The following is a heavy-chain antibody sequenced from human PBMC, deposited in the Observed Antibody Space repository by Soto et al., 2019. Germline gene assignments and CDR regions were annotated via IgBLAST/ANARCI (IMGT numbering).Heavy chain of an antibody. CDR1: GGSISSYY. V-gene: IGHV4-59*08. CDR2: IYYSGST. CDR3: ARFEYSSSWFDY. D-gene: IGHD6-6*01. Sequence: SETLSLTCTVSGGSISSYYWSWIRQPPGKGLEWIGYIYYSGSTNYNPSLKSRVTISVDTSKNQFSLKLSSVTAADTAVYYCARFEYSSSWFDYWGQGTLVTVSS. J-gene: IGHJ4*02.